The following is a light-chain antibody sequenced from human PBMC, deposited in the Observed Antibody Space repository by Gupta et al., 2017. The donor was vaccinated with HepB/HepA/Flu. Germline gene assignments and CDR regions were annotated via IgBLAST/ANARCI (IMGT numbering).Light chain of an antibody. CDR2: DVS. V-gene: IGLV2-14*03. Sequence: QSALTQPASVSGSPGQSITISCTGTSSDVGGYNYVSWYQQHPGKAPKLMSYDVSNRPSGVSNRFSGSKSGNTASLTISGLQAEDEADYYCSSYTSSSTRPVVFGGGTKLTVL. J-gene: IGLJ2*01. CDR1: SSDVGGYNY. CDR3: SSYTSSSTRPVV.